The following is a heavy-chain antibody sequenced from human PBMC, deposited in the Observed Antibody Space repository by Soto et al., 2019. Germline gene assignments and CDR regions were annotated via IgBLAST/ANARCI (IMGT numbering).Heavy chain of an antibody. V-gene: IGHV4-4*02. J-gene: IGHJ4*02. CDR2: IYHSGST. Sequence: QVQLQESGPGLVKPSGTLSLTCAVSGGSISSSNWWSWVRQPPGKGLEWIGEIYHSGSTNYNPSLKSRVTRSVDKSKNQFSLKLSSVTAADTAVHYCARGYYYDSSGYYSWGQGTLVTVSS. CDR1: GGSISSSNW. CDR3: ARGYYYDSSGYYS. D-gene: IGHD3-22*01.